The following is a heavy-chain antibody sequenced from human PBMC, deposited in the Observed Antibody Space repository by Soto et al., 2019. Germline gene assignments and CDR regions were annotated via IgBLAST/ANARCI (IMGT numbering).Heavy chain of an antibody. Sequence: SETLSLTCVVSGGSISRGDFSWTWIRQPPGKGLEWVGYIYRSGSTYYNPSLKSPVSISLDKSKNQFSLNLTSVTAADTAVYYCARGKTNYFFDLWGQGHLVTVS. CDR3: ARGKTNYFFDL. CDR2: IYRSGST. D-gene: IGHD3-10*01. J-gene: IGHJ4*02. V-gene: IGHV4-30-2*01. CDR1: GGSISRGDFS.